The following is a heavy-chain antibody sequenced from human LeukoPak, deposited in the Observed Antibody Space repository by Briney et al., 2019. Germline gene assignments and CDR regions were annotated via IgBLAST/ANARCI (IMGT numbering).Heavy chain of an antibody. Sequence: PSETLSLTCTVSGGSVSSGNYYCTWIRQPPGKGLEWIGYINYSGSTNYNPSLKSRVTISVDTSKNQFSLKLSSVTAADTAVYYCARTPVVPAAIGLGDGMDVWGQGTTVTVSS. CDR3: ARTPVVPAAIGLGDGMDV. CDR2: INYSGST. V-gene: IGHV4-61*01. D-gene: IGHD2-2*02. CDR1: GGSVSSGNYY. J-gene: IGHJ6*02.